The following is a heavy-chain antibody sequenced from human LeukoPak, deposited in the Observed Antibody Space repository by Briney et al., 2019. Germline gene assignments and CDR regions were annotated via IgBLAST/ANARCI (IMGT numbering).Heavy chain of an antibody. CDR2: INGSGGST. CDR1: GFTFSSYA. J-gene: IGHJ4*02. Sequence: PGASLRLSCAASGFTFSSYAMSWVRQAPGKGLEWVSAINGSGGSTSYADSVKGRFTISRDNSKTTLYLQMNILRAEHTAVYYCAKDWTGDDYWGQGTLVTVSS. CDR3: AKDWTGDDY. V-gene: IGHV3-23*01. D-gene: IGHD3/OR15-3a*01.